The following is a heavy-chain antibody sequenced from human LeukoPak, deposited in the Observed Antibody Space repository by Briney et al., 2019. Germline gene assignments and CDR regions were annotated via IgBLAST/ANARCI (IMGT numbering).Heavy chain of an antibody. D-gene: IGHD4-17*01. CDR3: ARGPLTMTRGFDP. CDR2: IYTSGST. CDR1: GGSINIYY. J-gene: IGHJ5*02. Sequence: SETLSLTCTVSGGSINIYYWSWIRQPAGKGLEWIGRIYTSGSTNYNPSLKTRVTMSVDTSKNQFSLKLSSVTAADAAVYYCARGPLTMTRGFDPWGQGTLVTVSS. V-gene: IGHV4-4*07.